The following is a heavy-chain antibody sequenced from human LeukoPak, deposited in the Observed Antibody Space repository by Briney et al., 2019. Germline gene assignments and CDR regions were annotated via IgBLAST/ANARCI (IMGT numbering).Heavy chain of an antibody. CDR3: AKDQAAGFHLDY. J-gene: IGHJ4*02. CDR1: GLTFSSYA. CDR2: ISGSGGST. D-gene: IGHD6-13*01. Sequence: PGGSLRLSCAASGLTFSSYAMSWVRQAPGKGLEWVSAISGSGGSTYYADSVKGRFTISRDNSKNTLYLQMNSLRAEDTAVYYCAKDQAAGFHLDYWGQGTLVTVSS. V-gene: IGHV3-23*01.